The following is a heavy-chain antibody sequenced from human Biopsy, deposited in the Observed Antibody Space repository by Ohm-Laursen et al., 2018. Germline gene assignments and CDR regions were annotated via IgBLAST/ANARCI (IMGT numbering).Heavy chain of an antibody. J-gene: IGHJ1*01. CDR1: GGTFSNYG. Sequence: SVKVSCKSPGGTFSNYGVNWVRQAPGQGLEWLGGNIPILGTGNYAQKFQDRVTVAADTSTSTATMELRSLRSDDTAVYYCATKLTGYFHHWGQGTLVIVSS. V-gene: IGHV1-69*06. D-gene: IGHD3-9*01. CDR2: NIPILGTG. CDR3: ATKLTGYFHH.